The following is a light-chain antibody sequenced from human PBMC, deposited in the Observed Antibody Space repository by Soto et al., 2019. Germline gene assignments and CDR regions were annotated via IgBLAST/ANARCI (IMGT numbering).Light chain of an antibody. CDR3: QQYGTSPLT. J-gene: IGKJ5*01. V-gene: IGKV3-20*01. Sequence: EIVLTQSPGTLSLSPGERATLSCRASQSVGSSYLAWYQHKPGQAPRLLIHGGSSRATGVPDRFSGSGSGTDVTLTISRLEPEDFSVYYCQQYGTSPLTFGQGTRLDIE. CDR1: QSVGSSY. CDR2: GGS.